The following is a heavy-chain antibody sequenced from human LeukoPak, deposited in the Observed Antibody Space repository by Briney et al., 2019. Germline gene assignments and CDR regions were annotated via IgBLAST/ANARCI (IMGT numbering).Heavy chain of an antibody. Sequence: SETLSLTCTVSGGSISSYYWSWIRQPPGKGLEWIGYIYYSGSTNYNPSLKSRVTVSVDTSKNQFSLKLSSVTAADTAVYYCARHKVVRNWFDPWGQGTLVTVSS. CDR2: IYYSGST. J-gene: IGHJ5*02. CDR3: ARHKVVRNWFDP. D-gene: IGHD2-15*01. V-gene: IGHV4-59*08. CDR1: GGSISSYY.